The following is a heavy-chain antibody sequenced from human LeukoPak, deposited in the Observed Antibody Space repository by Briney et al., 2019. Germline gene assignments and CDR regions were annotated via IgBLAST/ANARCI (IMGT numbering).Heavy chain of an antibody. D-gene: IGHD6-13*01. CDR2: ISSSGSTI. J-gene: IGHJ4*02. V-gene: IGHV3-48*03. CDR3: ARDPPSYSSSWYGENY. CDR1: GFTFSSYE. Sequence: PGGSLRLSCAASGFTFSSYEMNWVRQAPGKGLEWVSYISSSGSTIYYADSVKGRFTISRDNAKNSLYLQMNSLRAEDTAVYYCARDPPSYSSSWYGENYWGQGTLVTVSP.